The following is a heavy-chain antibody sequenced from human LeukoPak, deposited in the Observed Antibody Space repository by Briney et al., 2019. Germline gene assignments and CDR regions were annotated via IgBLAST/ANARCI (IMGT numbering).Heavy chain of an antibody. CDR2: INPNSGGT. CDR3: ARVGLRYFDWLVY. J-gene: IGHJ4*02. CDR1: GYTFTGYY. V-gene: IGHV1-2*06. D-gene: IGHD3-9*01. Sequence: ASVKVSCKASGYTFTGYYMHWVRQAPGQGLEWMGRINPNSGGTNYAQKFQGRDTMTRDTSISTAYMELSGLRSDDTAVYYCARVGLRYFDWLVYWGQGTLVTVSS.